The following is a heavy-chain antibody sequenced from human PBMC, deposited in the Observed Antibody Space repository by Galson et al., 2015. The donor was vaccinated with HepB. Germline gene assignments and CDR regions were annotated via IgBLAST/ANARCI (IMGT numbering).Heavy chain of an antibody. CDR1: GFLFSDYY. J-gene: IGHJ4*02. D-gene: IGHD3-16*01. CDR2: ISTGSDYT. Sequence: SLRLSCAASGFLFSDYYMSWIRQAPGKGLEWVSFISTGSDYTNYADSVKGRFTISRDNARNSLYLQLNTLRAEDTAVYYCARLVWGLHGYSYGGPAVYWGQGALVTVSS. V-gene: IGHV3-11*06. CDR3: ARLVWGLHGYSYGGPAVY.